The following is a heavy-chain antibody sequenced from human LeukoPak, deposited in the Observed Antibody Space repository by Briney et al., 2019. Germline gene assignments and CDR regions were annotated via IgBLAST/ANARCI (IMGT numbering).Heavy chain of an antibody. Sequence: GASVKVSCKASGYTFTSFDINWVRQATGQGLEWMGWMNPNSGNTGYAQKFQGRVTMTRNTSISTAYMELSSLRSEDTAVYYCARVYSYGYYYYYMDVWGKGTTVTVSS. CDR3: ARVYSYGYYYYYMDV. CDR1: GYTFTSFD. V-gene: IGHV1-8*01. J-gene: IGHJ6*03. CDR2: MNPNSGNT. D-gene: IGHD5-18*01.